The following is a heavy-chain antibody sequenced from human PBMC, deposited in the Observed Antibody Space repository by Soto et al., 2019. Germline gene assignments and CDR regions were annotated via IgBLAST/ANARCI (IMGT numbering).Heavy chain of an antibody. Sequence: EVPLVGSGGGLVQPGGSLRLSCAASGFTFSSYDMHWVRQATGKGLEWVSAIGTAGDTYYPGSVKGRFTISRENAKNSLYLQMNSLRAGDTAVYYCARFGVGQLYDYWGQGTLVTVSS. J-gene: IGHJ4*02. CDR3: ARFGVGQLYDY. D-gene: IGHD6-13*01. CDR2: IGTAGDT. CDR1: GFTFSSYD. V-gene: IGHV3-13*04.